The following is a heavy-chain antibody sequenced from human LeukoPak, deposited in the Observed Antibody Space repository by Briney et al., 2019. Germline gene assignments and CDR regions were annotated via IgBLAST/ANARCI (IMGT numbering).Heavy chain of an antibody. V-gene: IGHV3-30*02. Sequence: GGSLRLSCAASGFTFSSYGIHWVRQAPGRGLEWVAFIRYDGSNKYYADSVKGRFTISRDNSKNTLFLQMNSLRAEDTAMYYCEVVRGVIGDWGQGTLVTVSS. CDR2: IRYDGSNK. D-gene: IGHD3-10*01. J-gene: IGHJ4*02. CDR3: EVVRGVIGD. CDR1: GFTFSSYG.